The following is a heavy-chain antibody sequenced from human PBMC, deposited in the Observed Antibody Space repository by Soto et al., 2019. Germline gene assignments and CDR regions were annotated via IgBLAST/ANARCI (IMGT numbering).Heavy chain of an antibody. CDR3: ERSQREKYYFDY. CDR2: IIPILGIA. CDR1: GGTFSSYT. Sequence: QVQLVQSGAEVKKPGSSVKVSCKASGGTFSSYTISWVRQAPGQGLEWLGRIIPILGIANYAQKFQGRVTITADKSTSTAYMELSSLRSEDTAVYYCERSQREKYYFDYWGQGTLVTVSS. V-gene: IGHV1-69*02. J-gene: IGHJ4*02.